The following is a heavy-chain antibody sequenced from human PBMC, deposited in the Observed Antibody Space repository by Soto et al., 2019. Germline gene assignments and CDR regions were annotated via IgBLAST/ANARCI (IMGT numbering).Heavy chain of an antibody. Sequence: GSLRTSCAASGFTFSSYEMNWVRQAPGKGLEWVSYISGSGLTIYYADSVKGRFTISRDNAKNSLYLQMNSLGVEDTAVYYCARGPYRNTYNWFDSWGQGTLVTVSS. J-gene: IGHJ5*02. D-gene: IGHD5-12*01. V-gene: IGHV3-48*03. CDR2: ISGSGLTI. CDR3: ARGPYRNTYNWFDS. CDR1: GFTFSSYE.